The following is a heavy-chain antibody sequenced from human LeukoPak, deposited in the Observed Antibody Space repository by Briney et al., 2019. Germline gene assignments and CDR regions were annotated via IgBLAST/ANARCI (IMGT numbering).Heavy chain of an antibody. V-gene: IGHV1-69*13. CDR3: ERTSYCGGDCLDY. J-gene: IGHJ4*02. Sequence: SVKVSCKASGGTFSSYAISWVRQAPGQGLEWMGGIIPIFGIANYAQKFQGRVTITADESTSTAYMELSSLRSEDTAVYYCERTSYCGGDCLDYWGQGTLVTVSS. CDR2: IIPIFGIA. CDR1: GGTFSSYA. D-gene: IGHD2-21*02.